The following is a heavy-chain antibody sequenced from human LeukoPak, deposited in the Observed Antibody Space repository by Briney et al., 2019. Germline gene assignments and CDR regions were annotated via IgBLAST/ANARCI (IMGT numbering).Heavy chain of an antibody. V-gene: IGHV4-4*09. J-gene: IGHJ4*02. Sequence: PSETLSLTCTVSGGSISTDYWNWMRQPPGKGLEWIGYIYPSGRSNYSPSLKTRVTISADTSKRQFSLKVTSVTAADTGVYYSRSFYYGSGLAEDYWGQGILVTVSS. CDR3: RSFYYGSGLAEDY. D-gene: IGHD3-10*01. CDR1: GGSISTDY. CDR2: IYPSGRS.